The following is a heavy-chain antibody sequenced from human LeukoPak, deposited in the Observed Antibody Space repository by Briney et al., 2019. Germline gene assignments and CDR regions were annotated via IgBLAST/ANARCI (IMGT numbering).Heavy chain of an antibody. V-gene: IGHV3-7*01. CDR1: GFPFSDYW. Sequence: PGGSLRLSCAASGFPFSDYWMDWVRQAPGKGMEWVANINQDGTELHYAPSVKGRFTISRDNAKNSLYLQIYSLRAEGTAVYYCSRSLDYLGQGALVTVSS. J-gene: IGHJ4*02. CDR3: SRSLDY. CDR2: INQDGTEL.